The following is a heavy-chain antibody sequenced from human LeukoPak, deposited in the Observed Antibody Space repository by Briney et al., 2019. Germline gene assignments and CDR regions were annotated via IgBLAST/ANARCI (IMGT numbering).Heavy chain of an antibody. V-gene: IGHV3-30-3*01. CDR2: ISYDGSNK. Sequence: PGGSLRLSCAASGFTFSSYAMPWVRQAPGKGLEWVAVISYDGSNKYYADSVKGRFTISRDNSKNTLYLQMNSLRAEDTAVYYCARDAYQLSLEHFQHWGQGTLVTVSS. D-gene: IGHD2-2*01. J-gene: IGHJ1*01. CDR3: ARDAYQLSLEHFQH. CDR1: GFTFSSYA.